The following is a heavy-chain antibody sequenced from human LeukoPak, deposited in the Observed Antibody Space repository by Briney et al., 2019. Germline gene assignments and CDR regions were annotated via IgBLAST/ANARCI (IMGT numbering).Heavy chain of an antibody. CDR3: ARGAHVLMVYAPFDY. Sequence: PGRSLRLSCAASGFTFSSYWMHWVRQAPGKGLVWVSSMSTDGSSTTYAESVRGRFTISRDNAKNTLYLQMNSLRAEDTAVYYCARGAHVLMVYAPFDYWGQGTLVTVSS. CDR2: MSTDGSST. CDR1: GFTFSSYW. D-gene: IGHD2-8*01. V-gene: IGHV3-74*03. J-gene: IGHJ4*02.